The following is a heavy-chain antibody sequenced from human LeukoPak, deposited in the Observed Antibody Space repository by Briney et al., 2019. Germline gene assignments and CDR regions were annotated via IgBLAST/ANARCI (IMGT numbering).Heavy chain of an antibody. CDR1: GFTFSNHN. D-gene: IGHD3-10*01. V-gene: IGHV3-30*04. CDR2: ISYDGSNK. J-gene: IGHJ4*02. CDR3: AKGRYYGSGRAYYFDY. Sequence: PGGSLRLSCAASGFTFSNHNMHWVRQAPGKGLEWVAVISYDGSNKYYADSVKGRFTISRDNSKNTVYLQMNSLRAEDTAVYYCAKGRYYGSGRAYYFDYWGQGTLVTVSS.